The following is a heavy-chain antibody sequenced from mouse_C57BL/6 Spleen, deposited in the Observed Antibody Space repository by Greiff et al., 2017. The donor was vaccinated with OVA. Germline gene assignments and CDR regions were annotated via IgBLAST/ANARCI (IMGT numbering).Heavy chain of an antibody. Sequence: EVMLVESGGGLVQPGGSMKLSCVASGFTFSNYWMNWVRQSPEKGLEWVAQIRLKSDNYATHYAESVKGRFTISRDDSKSSVYLQMNNLRAEDTGIYYCTGSYDGPFAYWGQGTLVTVSA. V-gene: IGHV6-3*01. CDR3: TGSYDGPFAY. J-gene: IGHJ3*01. CDR1: GFTFSNYW. D-gene: IGHD2-3*01. CDR2: IRLKSDNYAT.